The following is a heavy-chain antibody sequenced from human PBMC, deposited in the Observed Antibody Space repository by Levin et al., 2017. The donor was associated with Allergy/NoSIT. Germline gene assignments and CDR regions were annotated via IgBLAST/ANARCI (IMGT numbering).Heavy chain of an antibody. CDR3: ARGPVVVVAAVGYYYGMDV. D-gene: IGHD2-15*01. CDR1: GFTFSSYS. CDR2: ISSSSSTI. J-gene: IGHJ6*02. V-gene: IGHV3-48*02. Sequence: GGSLRLSCAASGFTFSSYSMNWVRQAPGKGLEWVSYISSSSSTIYYADSVKGRFTISRDNAKNSLYLQMNSLRDEYTAVYYCARGPVVVVAAVGYYYGMDVWGQGTTVTVSS.